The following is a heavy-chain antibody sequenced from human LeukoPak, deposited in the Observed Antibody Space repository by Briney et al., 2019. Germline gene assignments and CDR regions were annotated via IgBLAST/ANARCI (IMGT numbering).Heavy chain of an antibody. CDR3: ARPYYYDSRIDP. J-gene: IGHJ5*02. Sequence: PSETLSLTCTVSGVSISSGDYYWSWIRQPPGKGLEWIGYIYYSGSTYYNPSLKSRVTISVDTSKNQLSLKLSSVTAADTAVYYCARPYYYDSRIDPWGQGTLVNVSS. D-gene: IGHD3-22*01. CDR2: IYYSGST. V-gene: IGHV4-30-4*01. CDR1: GVSISSGDYY.